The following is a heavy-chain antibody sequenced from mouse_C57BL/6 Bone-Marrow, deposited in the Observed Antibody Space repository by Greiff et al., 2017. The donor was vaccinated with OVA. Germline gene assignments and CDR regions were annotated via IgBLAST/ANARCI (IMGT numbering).Heavy chain of an antibody. J-gene: IGHJ1*03. Sequence: DVQLQESGPELVKPGDSVKISCKASGYSFTGYFMNWVMQSHGKSLEWIGRINPYNGDTFYNQKFKGKATLTVDKSSSTAHMELRSLTSEDSAVYYCARGGYGSSYWYFDVWGTGTTVTVSS. CDR3: ARGGYGSSYWYFDV. CDR2: INPYNGDT. V-gene: IGHV1-20*01. D-gene: IGHD1-1*01. CDR1: GYSFTGYF.